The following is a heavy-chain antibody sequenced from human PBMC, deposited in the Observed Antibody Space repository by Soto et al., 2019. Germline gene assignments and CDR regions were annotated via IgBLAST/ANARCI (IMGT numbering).Heavy chain of an antibody. V-gene: IGHV4-31*03. D-gene: IGHD1-1*01. CDR2: IDRSGST. Sequence: QVQLQESGPGLVKPSQTLSLSCNVYGVPVSSGDYYWSWIRQHAGRGLEWIGYIDRSGSTYYKPSLRGRVIMSVDTSTNQISLRLLSVTAADTAVYYCARDSGGNSENYYGLDAWGHGTTVTVSS. J-gene: IGHJ6*02. CDR3: ARDSGGNSENYYGLDA. CDR1: GVPVSSGDYY.